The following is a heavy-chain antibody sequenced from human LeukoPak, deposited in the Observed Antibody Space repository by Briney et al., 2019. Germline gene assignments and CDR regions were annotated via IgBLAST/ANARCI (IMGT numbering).Heavy chain of an antibody. CDR1: GFTFSSYA. V-gene: IGHV3-30-3*01. CDR2: ISHDGSNK. J-gene: IGHJ4*02. CDR3: ARESVDPYFDY. Sequence: GGSLRLSCAASGFTFSSYAMHWVRQAPGKGLEWVAVISHDGSNKYYADSVKGRFTISRDNSKNTLYLQMNSLRAEDTAVYYCARESVDPYFDYWGQGTLVTVSS. D-gene: IGHD5-12*01.